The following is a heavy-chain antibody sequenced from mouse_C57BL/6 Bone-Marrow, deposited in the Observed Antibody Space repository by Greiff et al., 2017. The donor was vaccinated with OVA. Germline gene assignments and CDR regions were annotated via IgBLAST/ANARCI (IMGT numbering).Heavy chain of an antibody. CDR1: GFTFSSYG. CDR3: ARNGYYGSFYYFDD. V-gene: IGHV5-6*02. CDR2: ISSGGSYT. J-gene: IGHJ2*01. D-gene: IGHD1-1*01. Sequence: EVMLVESGGDLVKPGGSLKLSCAASGFTFSSYGMSWVRQTPDKRLEWVATISSGGSYTYYPDSVKGRFTISRDNAKNTLYLQMSSLKSKDTAMYYCARNGYYGSFYYFDDWGQGTTLTVSS.